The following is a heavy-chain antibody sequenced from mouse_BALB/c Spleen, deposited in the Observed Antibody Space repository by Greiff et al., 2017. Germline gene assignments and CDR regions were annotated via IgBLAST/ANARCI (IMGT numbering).Heavy chain of an antibody. Sequence: VKLVESGPGLVAPSQSLSITCTVSGFSLTSYGVHWVRQPPGKGLEWLGVIWAGGSTNYNSALMSRLSISKDNSKSQVFLKMNSLQTDDTAMYYCASQYYGSSYYAMDYWGQGTSVTVSS. CDR3: ASQYYGSSYYAMDY. CDR1: GFSLTSYG. CDR2: IWAGGST. J-gene: IGHJ4*01. D-gene: IGHD1-1*01. V-gene: IGHV2-9*02.